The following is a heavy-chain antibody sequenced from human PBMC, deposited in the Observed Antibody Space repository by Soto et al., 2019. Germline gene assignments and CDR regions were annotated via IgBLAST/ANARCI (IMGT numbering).Heavy chain of an antibody. Sequence: QVQLVESGGGVVQPGTSLRLSCAASGFTFSSHGMHWVRQAPGKGPEWVAVIWYDGSNKYYADSVRGRFTVSRDNAKNTLYLQMNSLRVEDTAVYHCVRWGYWKVPDHWGQGTLVTVSS. CDR3: VRWGYWKVPDH. CDR2: IWYDGSNK. J-gene: IGHJ4*02. CDR1: GFTFSSHG. V-gene: IGHV3-33*01. D-gene: IGHD1-1*01.